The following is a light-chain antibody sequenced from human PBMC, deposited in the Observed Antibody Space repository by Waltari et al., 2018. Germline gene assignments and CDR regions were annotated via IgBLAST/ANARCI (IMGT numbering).Light chain of an antibody. CDR2: DAS. CDR1: QSVSSS. Sequence: EIVLTQSPATLSLSPGDRATLSCRASQSVSSSLAWYQQTPGQAPRLLIYDASNRATGIPARFSGSRSGTDFTLTISSLEPEDFTVYYCQLRTNLMFTFGQGSKLEI. J-gene: IGKJ2*01. CDR3: QLRTNLMFT. V-gene: IGKV3-11*01.